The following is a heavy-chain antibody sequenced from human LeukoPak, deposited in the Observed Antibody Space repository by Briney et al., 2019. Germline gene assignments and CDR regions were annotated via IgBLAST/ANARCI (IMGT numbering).Heavy chain of an antibody. CDR3: ARAVDFYYFDY. CDR1: GGSISSGGYS. D-gene: IGHD2-15*01. V-gene: IGHV4-30-2*01. J-gene: IGHJ4*02. CDR2: IYHSGNI. Sequence: SQTLSLTCAVSGGSISSGGYSWSWIRQPPGKGLEWIGYIYHSGNIYYNPSLKSRVTISVDRSKNQFSLKLNSATAADTAVYYCARAVDFYYFDYWGQGTLVTVSS.